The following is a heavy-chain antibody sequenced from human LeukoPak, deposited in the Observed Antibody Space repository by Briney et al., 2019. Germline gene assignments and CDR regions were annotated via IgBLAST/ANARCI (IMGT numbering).Heavy chain of an antibody. D-gene: IGHD2/OR15-2a*01. CDR1: GFTFSNYP. V-gene: IGHV3-64*01. Sequence: GGSLRLSCAASGFTFSNYPMHWVRQAPGKGLESVSAVSSNGASTYYENSVRDRFIVSRDNSKNTLYLQLGSLRAEDTAVYYCAREISRGFDIWGQGTMVTVSS. J-gene: IGHJ3*02. CDR2: VSSNGAST. CDR3: AREISRGFDI.